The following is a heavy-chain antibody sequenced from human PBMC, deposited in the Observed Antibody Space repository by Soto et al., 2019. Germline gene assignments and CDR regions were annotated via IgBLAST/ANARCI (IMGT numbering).Heavy chain of an antibody. CDR1: GGPFSSHT. Sequence: QDQLVQSGAEVKKPGSSVKVSCKAFGGPFSSHTFSWVRQAPGQGLEWMGRIIPALGTTTYAQKFQGRVTITADESVTTVYMELNSLITEDTAVYYCARPDFGDYWYFDLWGRCTLVTVSS. CDR2: IIPALGTT. D-gene: IGHD4-17*01. V-gene: IGHV1-69*08. J-gene: IGHJ2*01. CDR3: ARPDFGDYWYFDL.